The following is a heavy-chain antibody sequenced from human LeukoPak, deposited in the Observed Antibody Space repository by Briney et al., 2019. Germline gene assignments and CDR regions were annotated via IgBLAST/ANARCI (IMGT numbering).Heavy chain of an antibody. CDR3: ATTYYYGSGSSREGYYFDY. CDR2: ISGSGGST. CDR1: GFTFSSYA. J-gene: IGHJ4*02. D-gene: IGHD3-10*01. Sequence: GGSLRLSCAASGFTFSSYAMSWVGQAPGQGLEWVSAISGSGGSTYYADSVKGRFTISRDNSKNTLYLQMNSLRAEDTAVYYCATTYYYGSGSSREGYYFDYWGQGTLVTVSS. V-gene: IGHV3-23*01.